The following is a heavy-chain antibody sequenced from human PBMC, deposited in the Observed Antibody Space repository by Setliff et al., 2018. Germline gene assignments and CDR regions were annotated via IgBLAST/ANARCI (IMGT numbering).Heavy chain of an antibody. CDR3: AHIMGRVWDY. D-gene: IGHD3-10*01. V-gene: IGHV2-5*02. Sequence: GSGPTLVNPTQTLTLTCSFSGFSLTTPSVGVGWARQPPGKALEWLALISWDDDDRYSPSLKNRVTLTKDTSKNQVVLTMSNVDPVDTATYYCAHIMGRVWDYWGPGTLVTVSS. J-gene: IGHJ4*02. CDR1: GFSLTTPSVG. CDR2: ISWDDDD.